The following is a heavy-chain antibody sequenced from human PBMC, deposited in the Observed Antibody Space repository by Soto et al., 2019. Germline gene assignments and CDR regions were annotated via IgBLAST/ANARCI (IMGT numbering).Heavy chain of an antibody. CDR3: ARGSSIAAAGTAEYYYYYYMDV. Sequence: KQSQTLSLTCAISGDSVSSNSAAWNWIRQSPSRGLEWLGRTYYRSKWYNDYAVSVKSRITINPDTSKNQFSLQLNSVTPEDTAVYYCARGSSIAAAGTAEYYYYYYMDVWGKGTTVTVSS. CDR1: GDSVSSNSAA. D-gene: IGHD6-13*01. CDR2: TYYRSKWYN. V-gene: IGHV6-1*01. J-gene: IGHJ6*03.